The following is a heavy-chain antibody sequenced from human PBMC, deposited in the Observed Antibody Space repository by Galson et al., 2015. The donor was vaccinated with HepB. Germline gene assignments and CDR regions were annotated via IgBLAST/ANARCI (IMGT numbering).Heavy chain of an antibody. CDR1: GYTFTSYY. J-gene: IGHJ4*02. D-gene: IGHD1-26*01. CDR3: ARAQIVGATRWVFDY. Sequence: SVKVSCKASGYTFTSYYMHWVRQAPGQGLEWMGIINPSGGSTSYAQKLQGRVTMTRDTSTSTVYMELSSLRSEDTAVYYCARAQIVGATRWVFDYWGQGTLVTVSS. V-gene: IGHV1-46*04. CDR2: INPSGGST.